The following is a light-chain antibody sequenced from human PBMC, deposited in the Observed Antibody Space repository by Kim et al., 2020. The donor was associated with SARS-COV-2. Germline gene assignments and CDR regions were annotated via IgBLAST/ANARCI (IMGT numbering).Light chain of an antibody. V-gene: IGLV1-44*01. CDR1: SSNIGSNT. Sequence: QRVTISCSRSSSNIGSNTVNWYQQLPGTAPKLLIYSNNQRPSGVPDRFSGSKSGTSASLAISGLQSEDEADYYCAAWDDSLNGRWVFGGGTQLTVL. CDR2: SNN. J-gene: IGLJ3*02. CDR3: AAWDDSLNGRWV.